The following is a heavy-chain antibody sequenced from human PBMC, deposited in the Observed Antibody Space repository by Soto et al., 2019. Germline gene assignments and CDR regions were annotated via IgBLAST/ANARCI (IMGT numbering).Heavy chain of an antibody. V-gene: IGHV1-2*02. D-gene: IGHD6-19*01. J-gene: IGHJ3*02. Sequence: WASVKVSCKASGYTFTGYYMHWARQAPGQGLEWMGWINPNSGGTNYAQKFQGRVTMTRDTSISTAYVELSRLRSDDTAVYYCAREQQWLVGGAFDIWGQGTMVTVSS. CDR2: INPNSGGT. CDR3: AREQQWLVGGAFDI. CDR1: GYTFTGYY.